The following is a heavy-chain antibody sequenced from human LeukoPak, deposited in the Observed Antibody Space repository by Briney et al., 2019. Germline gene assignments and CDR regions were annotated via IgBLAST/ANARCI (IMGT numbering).Heavy chain of an antibody. J-gene: IGHJ4*02. V-gene: IGHV3-21*01. CDR2: ISSSSSYI. D-gene: IGHD3-10*01. CDR3: AREGVYYYGSGSFYFDY. Sequence: PGGSLRLSCAASGFTFSSYSMNWVRQAPGKGLEWVSSISSSSSYIYYADSVKGQFTISRDNAKNSLYLQMNSLRAEDTAVYYCAREGVYYYGSGSFYFDYWGQGTLVTDSS. CDR1: GFTFSSYS.